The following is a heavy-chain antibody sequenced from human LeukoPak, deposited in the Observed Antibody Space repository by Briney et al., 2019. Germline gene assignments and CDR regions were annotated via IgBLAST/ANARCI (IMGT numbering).Heavy chain of an antibody. CDR3: ARSRAGVSLYHYYYMDV. J-gene: IGHJ6*03. D-gene: IGHD3-10*01. V-gene: IGHV7-4-1*02. Sequence: ASVKVSCKASGYSFTRYVMNWVRQAPGQGLEWMGWINTNTGNPTYAQGFTGRFVFSLDTSVSTAYLQISSLKAEDTAVYYCARSRAGVSLYHYYYMDVWGKGTTVTVSS. CDR1: GYSFTRYV. CDR2: INTNTGNP.